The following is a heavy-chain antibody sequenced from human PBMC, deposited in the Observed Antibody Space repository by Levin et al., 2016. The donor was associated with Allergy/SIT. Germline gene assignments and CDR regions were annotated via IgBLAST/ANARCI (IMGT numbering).Heavy chain of an antibody. Sequence: WIRQPPGKGLEWIGYIYYSGSTYYNPSLKSRVTISVDTSKNQFSLKLSSVTAADTAVYYCARHGYGDYYFDYWGQGTLVTVSS. V-gene: IGHV4-31*02. CDR3: ARHGYGDYYFDY. CDR2: IYYSGST. J-gene: IGHJ4*02. D-gene: IGHD4-17*01.